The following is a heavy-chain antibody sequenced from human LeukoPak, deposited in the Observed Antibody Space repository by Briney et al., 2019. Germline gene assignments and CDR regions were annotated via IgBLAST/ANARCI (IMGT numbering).Heavy chain of an antibody. Sequence: GGSLRLSCPASGFTFSSYEMNWVRQAPGKGLEWVSYISSSGSTIYYADSVKGRFTISRDNAKNSLYLQMNSLRAEDTAVYYCAREPPYYYDSSGYYYYYYMDVWGKGTTVTVSS. CDR1: GFTFSSYE. J-gene: IGHJ6*03. CDR3: AREPPYYYDSSGYYYYYYMDV. V-gene: IGHV3-48*03. CDR2: ISSSGSTI. D-gene: IGHD3-22*01.